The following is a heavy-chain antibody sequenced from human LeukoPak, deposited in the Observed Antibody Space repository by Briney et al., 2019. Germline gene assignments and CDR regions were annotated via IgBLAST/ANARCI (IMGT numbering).Heavy chain of an antibody. Sequence: QPGRSLRLSCAASGFTFSSYGMHWVRQAPGKGLEWAAVISYDGSNKYCADSVKGRFTISRDNSKNTLYLQMNSLRAEDTAVYYCAKVIVGATTWGNDFDYWGQGTLVTVSS. D-gene: IGHD1-26*01. CDR3: AKVIVGATTWGNDFDY. CDR1: GFTFSSYG. J-gene: IGHJ4*02. CDR2: ISYDGSNK. V-gene: IGHV3-30*18.